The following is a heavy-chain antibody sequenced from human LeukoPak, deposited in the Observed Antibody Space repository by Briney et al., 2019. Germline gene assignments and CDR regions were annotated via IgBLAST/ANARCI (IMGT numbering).Heavy chain of an antibody. Sequence: SETLSLTCTVSGGSVRSYSWSWIRQPAGQGLEWIGRIFTSGTTDYNPSLKSRATMSVDTSKNQFSLNLSSMTAADTALYYCARGYEGYYYYYGLDVWGQGTTVTVSS. CDR3: ARGYEGYYYYYGLDV. J-gene: IGHJ6*02. CDR2: IFTSGTT. V-gene: IGHV4-4*07. CDR1: GGSVRSYS. D-gene: IGHD1-1*01.